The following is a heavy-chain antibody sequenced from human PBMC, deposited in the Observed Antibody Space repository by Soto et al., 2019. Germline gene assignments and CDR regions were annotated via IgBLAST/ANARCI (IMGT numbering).Heavy chain of an antibody. D-gene: IGHD3-10*01. V-gene: IGHV1-69*02. Sequence: QVQLVQSGAEVKRPGSSVKVSCKASGDTFNFYSINWVRQAPGVGLEWVGRVNPILSMSNYAQRFQGRVTMTADKSTNTAYMERRSLRSEDTAIYYCASSYGSGYRAFDYWGQGALVTVSS. CDR1: GDTFNFYS. J-gene: IGHJ4*02. CDR2: VNPILSMS. CDR3: ASSYGSGYRAFDY.